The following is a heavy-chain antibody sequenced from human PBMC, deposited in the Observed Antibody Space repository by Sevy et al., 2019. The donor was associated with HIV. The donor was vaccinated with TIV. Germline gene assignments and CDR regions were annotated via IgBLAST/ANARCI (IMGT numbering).Heavy chain of an antibody. Sequence: GGSLRLSCAASGFSFSNFGMSWVRQAPGKGLEWVLAISGSGGSTYYADSVEGRFTISRDKSKNTLYLQMHSLRAEDTAVYYCAKVLARGVAVAGSAWGMDVWGQGTTVTVSS. CDR2: ISGSGGST. CDR1: GFSFSNFG. V-gene: IGHV3-23*01. J-gene: IGHJ6*02. CDR3: AKVLARGVAVAGSAWGMDV. D-gene: IGHD6-19*01.